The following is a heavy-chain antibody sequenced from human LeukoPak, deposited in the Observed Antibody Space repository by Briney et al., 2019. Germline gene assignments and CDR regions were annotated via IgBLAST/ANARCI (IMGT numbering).Heavy chain of an antibody. Sequence: SESLSLTCTVSGVSISSSNSYWGWIRQPPGTGLEWIGSIYYSGNTYYNASLKSQVSISIDTSKNQFSLRLTSVTAADTAVYYCARQTGSRLFILPGGQGTLVTVSS. CDR2: IYYSGNT. CDR1: GVSISSSNSY. J-gene: IGHJ4*02. CDR3: ARQTGSRLFILP. D-gene: IGHD3/OR15-3a*01. V-gene: IGHV4-39*01.